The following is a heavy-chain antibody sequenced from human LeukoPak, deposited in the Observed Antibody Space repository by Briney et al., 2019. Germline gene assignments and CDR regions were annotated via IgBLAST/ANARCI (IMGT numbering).Heavy chain of an antibody. Sequence: GGSLRLSCAASGFTFSSYAMSWVRQAPGKGLEWVSAISGSGGSTYYADSVKGRFTISRDNSKNTLYLQMNSLRAEDTAVYYCAKDSFVRITMVRGVFDYWGQGTLVTVSS. V-gene: IGHV3-23*01. CDR2: ISGSGGST. D-gene: IGHD3-10*01. CDR1: GFTFSSYA. J-gene: IGHJ4*02. CDR3: AKDSFVRITMVRGVFDY.